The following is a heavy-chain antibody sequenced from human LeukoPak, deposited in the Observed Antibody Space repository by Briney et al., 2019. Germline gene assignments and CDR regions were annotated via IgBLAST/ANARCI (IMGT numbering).Heavy chain of an antibody. Sequence: PSETLSLTCAVYGGSFSGYYWSWIRQPPGKGLEWTGEINHSGSTNYNPSLKSRVTISVDTSKNQFSLKLSSVTAADTAVYYCARTYYDFWSGYLYYFDYWGQGTLVTVSS. V-gene: IGHV4-34*01. CDR1: GGSFSGYY. CDR2: INHSGST. CDR3: ARTYYDFWSGYLYYFDY. D-gene: IGHD3-3*01. J-gene: IGHJ4*02.